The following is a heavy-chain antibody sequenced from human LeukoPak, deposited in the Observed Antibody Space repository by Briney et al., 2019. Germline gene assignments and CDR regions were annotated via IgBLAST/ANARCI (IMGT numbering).Heavy chain of an antibody. J-gene: IGHJ4*02. D-gene: IGHD3-16*02. CDR2: IYYSGST. Sequence: PSETLSLTCTVSGGSISSSRYYWGWIRRPPGKGLEWIGTIYYSGSTYYNPSLRSRVTISVDSSKNQFSLKLSSVTAADTAVYYCAREGIPSFYFDYWGQGTLVTVSS. V-gene: IGHV4-39*02. CDR3: AREGIPSFYFDY. CDR1: GGSISSSRYY.